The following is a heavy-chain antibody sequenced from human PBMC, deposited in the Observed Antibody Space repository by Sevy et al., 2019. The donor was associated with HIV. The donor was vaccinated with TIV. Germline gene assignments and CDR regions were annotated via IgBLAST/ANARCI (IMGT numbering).Heavy chain of an antibody. V-gene: IGHV3-33*01. J-gene: IGHJ4*02. CDR2: IWNEGSTT. CDR1: GFTFSSFG. CDR3: AATAIPLDY. D-gene: IGHD1-26*01. Sequence: GGSRRLSCAAAGFTFSSFGMHWVRQAPGKGLEWVAVIWNEGSTTYYEDSVRSRFNISRDSSNNTLYLQMNSLRADDVAVYYCAATAIPLDYWGQGTLVTVSS.